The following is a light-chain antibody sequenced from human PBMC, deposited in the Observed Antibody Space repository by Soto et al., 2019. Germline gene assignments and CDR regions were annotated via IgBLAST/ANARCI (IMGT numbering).Light chain of an antibody. CDR3: QQSYSTPRT. V-gene: IGKV1-39*01. J-gene: IGKJ5*01. CDR1: QSISSY. Sequence: DIQMTQSPSSLSASVGDRVTITCRASQSISSYLNWYQQKPGKAPKLLIYAASSLQSGVPSRFSGCGSGTDFTLTISSLQPEDFPTYYCQQSYSTPRTFGQGTRLEIK. CDR2: AAS.